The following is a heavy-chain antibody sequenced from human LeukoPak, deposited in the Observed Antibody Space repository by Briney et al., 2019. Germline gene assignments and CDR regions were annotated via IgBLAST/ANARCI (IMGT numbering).Heavy chain of an antibody. CDR2: ISAYNGNT. Sequence: ASVKVSCKASGYTFTSYGISWVRQAPGQGLGWMGWISAYNGNTNYAQKLQGRVTMTTDTSTSTAYMELRSLRSDDTAVYYCARVRYYDSTIMETYYFDYWGQGTLVTVSS. J-gene: IGHJ4*02. V-gene: IGHV1-18*01. CDR1: GYTFTSYG. CDR3: ARVRYYDSTIMETYYFDY. D-gene: IGHD3-22*01.